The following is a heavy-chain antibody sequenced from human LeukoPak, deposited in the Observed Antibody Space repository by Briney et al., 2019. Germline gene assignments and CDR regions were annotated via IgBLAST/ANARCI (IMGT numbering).Heavy chain of an antibody. CDR1: GGSISSSSYY. CDR3: ARLTYGSGRYYSGNWFDP. D-gene: IGHD3-10*01. CDR2: IYYSGST. Sequence: PSETLSLTCSVSGGSISSSSYYWGWIRQPPGKGLEWIGSIYYSGSTYYSPSLKSRVTISVDTSKNQFSLKLSSVTAADTAVYYCARLTYGSGRYYSGNWFDPWGQGTLVTVSS. V-gene: IGHV4-39*01. J-gene: IGHJ5*02.